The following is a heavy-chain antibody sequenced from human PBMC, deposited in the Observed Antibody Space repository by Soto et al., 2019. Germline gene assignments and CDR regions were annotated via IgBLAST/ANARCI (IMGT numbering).Heavy chain of an antibody. D-gene: IGHD6-19*01. J-gene: IGHJ5*02. V-gene: IGHV1-24*01. CDR3: ATYISPGSGWPNWFDP. CDR1: GYTLTELS. CDR2: FDPEDGET. Sequence: ASVKVSCKVSGYTLTELSMHWVRQAPGKGLEWMGGFDPEDGETIYAQKFQGRVTMTEDTSTDTAYMELSSLRSEDTAVYYCATYISPGSGWPNWFDPWGQGNLFTVSS.